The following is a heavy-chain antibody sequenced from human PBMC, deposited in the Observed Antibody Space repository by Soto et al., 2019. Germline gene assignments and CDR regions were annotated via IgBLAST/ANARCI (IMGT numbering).Heavy chain of an antibody. CDR2: ISSSSSYT. V-gene: IGHV3-11*05. CDR3: AKVNETLAADPRFDY. Sequence: GGSLRLSCAASGFTFSDYYMSWIRQAPGKGLEWVSYISSSSSYTYYADSVKGRFTISRDNDKNSLYLQMNSLRAEDTAVYYCAKVNETLAADPRFDYWGQVNLVTVSS. CDR1: GFTFSDYY. J-gene: IGHJ4*02. D-gene: IGHD6-13*01.